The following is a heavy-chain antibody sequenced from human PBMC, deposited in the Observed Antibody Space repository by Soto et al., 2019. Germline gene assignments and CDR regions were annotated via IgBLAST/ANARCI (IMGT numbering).Heavy chain of an antibody. CDR1: GGSISSYY. CDR3: ASMIGDPVLSFDS. CDR2: IFYSGST. D-gene: IGHD3-10*02. J-gene: IGHJ5*01. Sequence: QVQLQESGPGLVKPSATLSLTCTVSGGSISSYYWSWIRQPPGKGLEWIGFIFYSGSTSYNPSLKSRVTISIDTSEYQFSLKLNSVTAADTAVYYCASMIGDPVLSFDSWGQGTLVAVSS. V-gene: IGHV4-59*01.